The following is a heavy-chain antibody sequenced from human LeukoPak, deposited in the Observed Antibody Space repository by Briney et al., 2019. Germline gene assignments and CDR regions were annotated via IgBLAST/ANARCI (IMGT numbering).Heavy chain of an antibody. J-gene: IGHJ4*02. CDR1: GGSFSGYY. Sequence: PSETLSLTCAVSGGSFSGYYWYWIRQPPGKGLEWIGEINHSGSTNYNPSLKSRVTISVDTSKNQFSLKLSSVTAADTAVYYCARATNYDFWSGYRFDYWGQGTLVTVSS. CDR2: INHSGST. CDR3: ARATNYDFWSGYRFDY. D-gene: IGHD3-3*01. V-gene: IGHV4-34*01.